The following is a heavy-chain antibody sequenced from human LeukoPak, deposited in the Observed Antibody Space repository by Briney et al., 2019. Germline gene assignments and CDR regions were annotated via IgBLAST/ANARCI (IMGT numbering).Heavy chain of an antibody. J-gene: IGHJ5*02. CDR1: GYILSNNG. D-gene: IGHD3-10*01. Sequence: ASVKVSCKASGYILSNNGITWVRQAPGQGLEWMGWITVYNGHTNYAQNFQDRVTMTTDTSANTAYMELRSLRSDDTAVYYCARGHRTLPPGVRARKQQEAYNYFDPWGQGTLVTVSS. CDR3: ARGHRTLPPGVRARKQQEAYNYFDP. CDR2: ITVYNGHT. V-gene: IGHV1-18*01.